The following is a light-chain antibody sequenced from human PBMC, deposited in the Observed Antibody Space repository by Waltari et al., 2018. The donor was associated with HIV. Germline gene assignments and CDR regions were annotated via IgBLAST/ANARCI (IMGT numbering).Light chain of an antibody. V-gene: IGLV2-8*01. Sequence: QSALTQPPSASGSPGQSVTISCPGTSSDVGGYKYVSWYQQHPGKAPKLMIYEVTKRPSGVPDRFSGSKSGNTASLTVSGLQAEDEADYYCRSYTGCNNFVVFGGGTKLTVL. CDR2: EVT. J-gene: IGLJ2*01. CDR1: SSDVGGYKY. CDR3: RSYTGCNNFVV.